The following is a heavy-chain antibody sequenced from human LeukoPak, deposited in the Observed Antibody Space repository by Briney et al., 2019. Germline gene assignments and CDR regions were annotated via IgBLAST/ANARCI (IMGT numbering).Heavy chain of an antibody. CDR1: GYTFTGYY. J-gene: IGHJ4*02. CDR2: INPNSGGT. V-gene: IGHV1-2*02. D-gene: IGHD3-22*01. CDR3: ARVGLGYYYDSSGYYPDY. Sequence: ASVKVSCKASGYTFTGYYMHWVRQAPGQGLEWMGWINPNSGGTNYAQKFQGRVTMTRDTSISTAYMELSRLRSDDTAVCYCARVGLGYYYDSSGYYPDYWGQGTLVTVSS.